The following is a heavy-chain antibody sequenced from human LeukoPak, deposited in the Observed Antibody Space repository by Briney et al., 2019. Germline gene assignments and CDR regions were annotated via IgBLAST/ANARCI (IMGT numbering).Heavy chain of an antibody. V-gene: IGHV4-59*12. CDR2: IYYSGST. CDR1: GGSISSYY. Sequence: SETLSLTCTVSGGSISSYYWSWIRQPPGKGLEWIGYIYYSGSTNYNPSLKSRVTISVDTSKNQFSLKLSSVTAAGTAVYYCARGRGRLYYFDYWGQGTLVTVSS. J-gene: IGHJ4*02. CDR3: ARGRGRLYYFDY. D-gene: IGHD5-12*01.